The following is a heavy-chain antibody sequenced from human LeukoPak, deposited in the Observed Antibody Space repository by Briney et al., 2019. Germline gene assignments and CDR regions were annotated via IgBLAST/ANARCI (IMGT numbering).Heavy chain of an antibody. D-gene: IGHD6-13*01. J-gene: IGHJ6*02. V-gene: IGHV1-18*01. Sequence: ASVKVSCKASGYTFTSYGISWVRQAPGQGLEWMGWISAYNANTNYAQKLQGRVTMTTDTSTSTAYMELRSLRSDDTAVYYCARLEYSSSWYELVGYYYYGMDVWGQGTTVTVSS. CDR2: ISAYNANT. CDR1: GYTFTSYG. CDR3: ARLEYSSSWYELVGYYYYGMDV.